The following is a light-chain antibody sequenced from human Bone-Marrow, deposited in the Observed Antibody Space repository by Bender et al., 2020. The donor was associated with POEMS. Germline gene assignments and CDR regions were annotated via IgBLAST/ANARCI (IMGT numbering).Light chain of an antibody. Sequence: QSALTQPASVSGSPGQSITISCTGTSSDVGYDNYVSCYQQYAGKAPKLMIYEVSNRPSGVSYRFSGSKSGNTASLTISGLQAEDEADYYCSSYTSSSTLYVFGTGTKVTVV. CDR1: SSDVGYDNY. CDR2: EVS. V-gene: IGLV2-14*01. CDR3: SSYTSSSTLYV. J-gene: IGLJ1*01.